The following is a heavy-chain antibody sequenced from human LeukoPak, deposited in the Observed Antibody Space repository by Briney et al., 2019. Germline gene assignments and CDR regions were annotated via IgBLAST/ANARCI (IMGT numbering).Heavy chain of an antibody. Sequence: SETLSLTCTVSGGSISSSSYYWGWIRQSPGKGLEWIGSIYHSGSTYYSPSLKSRVTISVDRSKNQFSLKLSSVTAADTAVYYCARGTERASWFDPWGQGTLVTVSS. D-gene: IGHD1-1*01. J-gene: IGHJ5*02. CDR1: GGSISSSSYY. CDR3: ARGTERASWFDP. CDR2: IYHSGST. V-gene: IGHV4-39*07.